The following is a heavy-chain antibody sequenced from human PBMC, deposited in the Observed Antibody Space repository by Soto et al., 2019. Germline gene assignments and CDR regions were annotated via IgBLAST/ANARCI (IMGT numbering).Heavy chain of an antibody. D-gene: IGHD1-20*01. CDR3: ARITGRHLDY. CDR1: SVSLSVSNFF. CDR2: VDYSGTA. V-gene: IGHV4-39*01. Sequence: SDTLSRTWPGSSVSLSVSNFFWVWVRQPPGKGLEWIGNVDYSGTAYFSPSLATRVTFHVDTSKNQFSLTLYSVTAADTAVYYCARITGRHLDYWGQGILVNVSA. J-gene: IGHJ4*02.